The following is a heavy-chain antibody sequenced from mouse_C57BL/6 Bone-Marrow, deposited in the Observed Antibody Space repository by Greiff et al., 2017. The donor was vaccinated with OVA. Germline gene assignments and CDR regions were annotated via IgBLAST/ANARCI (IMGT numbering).Heavy chain of an antibody. J-gene: IGHJ4*01. Sequence: EVKLVESEGGLVQPGSSMKLSCTASGFTFSDYYMAWVRQVPEKGLEWVANINYDGSSTYYLDSLKSRFIISRDNAKNILYLQMSSLKSEDTATYYSARSYSYSSGPGVAMDYWGQGTSVTVSS. CDR2: INYDGSST. CDR1: GFTFSDYY. CDR3: ARSYSYSSGPGVAMDY. D-gene: IGHD1-1*01. V-gene: IGHV5-16*01.